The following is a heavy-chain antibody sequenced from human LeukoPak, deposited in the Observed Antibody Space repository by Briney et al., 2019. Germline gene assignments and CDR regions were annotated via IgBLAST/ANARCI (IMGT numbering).Heavy chain of an antibody. Sequence: GGSLRLSCAASGFTFSKYWMHWVRQAPGKGLLWVTHIKGDGSYTNYADSVKGRFTISRDNSKNTLYLQMNSLRAEDTALYYCAKGTGINHYHWIDPWGQGTQVTVSS. J-gene: IGHJ5*02. V-gene: IGHV3-74*01. D-gene: IGHD3/OR15-3a*01. CDR2: IKGDGSYT. CDR3: AKGTGINHYHWIDP. CDR1: GFTFSKYW.